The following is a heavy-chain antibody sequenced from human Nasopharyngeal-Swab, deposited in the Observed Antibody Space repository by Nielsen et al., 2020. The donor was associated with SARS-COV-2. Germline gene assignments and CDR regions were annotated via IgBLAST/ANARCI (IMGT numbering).Heavy chain of an antibody. V-gene: IGHV1-46*02. CDR2: ISCDDGTR. Sequence: ASVKVSCKASGYSFNTYYMHWVRQAPGQALEWMGLISCDDGTRNYAQKFRGRVTMTRDTSTNTVYLDLSSLQSEDTAVYYCARGPNPHNACDIWGQGTRVTVAS. CDR1: GYSFNTYY. CDR3: ARGPNPHNACDI. J-gene: IGHJ3*02. D-gene: IGHD1-14*01.